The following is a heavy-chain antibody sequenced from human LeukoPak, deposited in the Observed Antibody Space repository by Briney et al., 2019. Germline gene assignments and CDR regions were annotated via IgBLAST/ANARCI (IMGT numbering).Heavy chain of an antibody. V-gene: IGHV3-30-3*01. CDR1: GFTFSSYA. J-gene: IGHJ4*02. D-gene: IGHD1/OR15-1a*01. CDR2: ISYDGSNK. CDR3: ARDNNPYYFDY. Sequence: PGGSLRLSCAASGFTFSSYAMHWVRQAPGKGLEWVAVISYDGSNKYYADSVKGRFTISRDNSKNTLYLQMNSLRAEDTAVYYCARDNNPYYFDYWGQGTLVTVSS.